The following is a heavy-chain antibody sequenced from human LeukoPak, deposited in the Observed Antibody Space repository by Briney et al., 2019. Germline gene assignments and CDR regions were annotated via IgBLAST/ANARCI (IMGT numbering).Heavy chain of an antibody. CDR1: GFTFCDFA. Sequence: PGGSLRLSCAAPGFTFCDFAMHWVRQAPGKGLECVSLISGDGKSTYYAESVKGRFTISRDNSKNSLYLQMNSLRSEDTALYYCANHPFTYCSSISCYYPNHYGMDVWGQGTTVTVSS. V-gene: IGHV3-43*02. D-gene: IGHD2-2*01. CDR2: ISGDGKST. J-gene: IGHJ6*02. CDR3: ANHPFTYCSSISCYYPNHYGMDV.